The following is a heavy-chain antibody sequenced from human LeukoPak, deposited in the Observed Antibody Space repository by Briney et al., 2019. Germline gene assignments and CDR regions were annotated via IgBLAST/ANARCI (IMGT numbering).Heavy chain of an antibody. D-gene: IGHD1-1*01. Sequence: GGSLRLSCAASGFTFSSYVMNWVRQAPGKGLEWVSGISGSGGSTYYADSVKGRFTISRDNSKTTLYVQMNSLRAEDTAVYYCAREGTGTIDYWGQGTLVTVSS. J-gene: IGHJ4*02. CDR1: GFTFSSYV. CDR2: ISGSGGST. V-gene: IGHV3-23*01. CDR3: AREGTGTIDY.